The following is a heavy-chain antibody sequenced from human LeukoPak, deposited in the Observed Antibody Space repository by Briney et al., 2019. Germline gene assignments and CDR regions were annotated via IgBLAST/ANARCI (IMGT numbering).Heavy chain of an antibody. CDR2: IYPGDSDT. J-gene: IGHJ3*02. D-gene: IGHD3-3*01. CDR3: ARRINYDFWSGYPQTNAFDI. Sequence: GESLQISCKGSGYRFTSYWVGWVRQLPGKGLEWMGIIYPGDSDTRYSPSFQGQVTISADKSISTAYLQWSSLKASDTAMYYCARRINYDFWSGYPQTNAFDIWGQGTMVTVSS. CDR1: GYRFTSYW. V-gene: IGHV5-51*01.